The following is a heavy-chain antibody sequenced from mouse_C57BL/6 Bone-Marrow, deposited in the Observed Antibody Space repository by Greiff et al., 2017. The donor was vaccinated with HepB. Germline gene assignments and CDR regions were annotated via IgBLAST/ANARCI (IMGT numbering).Heavy chain of an antibody. J-gene: IGHJ3*01. CDR3: TTDDYGFAY. Sequence: VQLQQSGAELVRPGASVKLSCTASGFTFKDYYMHWVKQRPEQGLEWIGWIDPENGDTEYASKFQGKATITADTSSNTAYLQLSSLTSEDSAVYYCTTDDYGFAYEGRGKRITVTA. D-gene: IGHD2-4*01. V-gene: IGHV14-4*01. CDR1: GFTFKDYY. CDR2: IDPENGDT.